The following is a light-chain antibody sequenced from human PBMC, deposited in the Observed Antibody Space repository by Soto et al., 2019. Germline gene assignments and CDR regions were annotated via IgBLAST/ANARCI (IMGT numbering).Light chain of an antibody. Sequence: QLVLTQPPSASGTPGQRVTISCSGSSSNIGSNYVYWYQQLPGTAPKLLIYSNNQRPSGVPDRFSGSKSGTSASLAISGLRSEDEADYYCAAWDDSLNVWVFGGGTKLTVL. CDR1: SSNIGSNY. J-gene: IGLJ2*01. CDR3: AAWDDSLNVWV. CDR2: SNN. V-gene: IGLV1-47*02.